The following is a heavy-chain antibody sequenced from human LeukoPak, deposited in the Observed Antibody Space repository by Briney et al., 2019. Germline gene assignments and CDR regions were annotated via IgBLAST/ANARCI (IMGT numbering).Heavy chain of an antibody. CDR2: IYPGDSDT. CDR3: ARRGKWELSTPFDY. D-gene: IGHD1-26*01. Sequence: GASLRISCKGSGSSFTSYWIGWVRQLPGKGLEWMGIIYPGDSDTRYSPSFQGQVTISADKSISTAYLQWSSLKASDTAMYYCARRGKWELSTPFDYWGQGTLDTVSS. J-gene: IGHJ4*02. CDR1: GSSFTSYW. V-gene: IGHV5-51*01.